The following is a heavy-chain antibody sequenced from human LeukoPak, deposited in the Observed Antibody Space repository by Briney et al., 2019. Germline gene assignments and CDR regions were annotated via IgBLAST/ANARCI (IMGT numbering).Heavy chain of an antibody. CDR1: GFTFSSYA. J-gene: IGHJ4*02. CDR3: ARGPRYDISVRKLCYFDY. Sequence: GGSLRLSCAASGFTFSSYAMHWVRQAPGKGLEWVAVISYDGSNKYYADSVKGRFTISRDNSKNTLYLQMNSLRAEDTAVYYCARGPRYDISVRKLCYFDYWGQGTLVTVSS. V-gene: IGHV3-30-3*01. CDR2: ISYDGSNK. D-gene: IGHD3-22*01.